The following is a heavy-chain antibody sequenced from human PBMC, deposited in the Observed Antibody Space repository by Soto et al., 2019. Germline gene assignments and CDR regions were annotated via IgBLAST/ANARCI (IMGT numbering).Heavy chain of an antibody. J-gene: IGHJ6*02. CDR1: GLTFSDYY. Sequence: QVQLVESGGGLVKPGGSLRLSCAASGLTFSDYYMSWIRQAPGKGLEWVSYITHRGDYTKDADSVQGRFTISRDNAKKSLYLQRNSRRAEDTAVCYCASELDGIDVWGQGTRVIVSS. CDR2: ITHRGDYT. CDR3: ASELDGIDV. V-gene: IGHV3-11*05.